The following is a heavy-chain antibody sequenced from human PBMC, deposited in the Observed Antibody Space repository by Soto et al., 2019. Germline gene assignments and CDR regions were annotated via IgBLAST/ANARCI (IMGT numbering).Heavy chain of an antibody. CDR3: ARRYYGSGSYYIHDY. Sequence: LRLSCAASGFTFSSYAMHWVRQAPGKGLEWVAVISYDGSNKYYADSVKGRFTISRDNSKNTLYLQMNSLRAEDTAVYYCARRYYGSGSYYIHDYWGQGTLVTVSS. D-gene: IGHD3-10*01. J-gene: IGHJ4*02. V-gene: IGHV3-30-3*01. CDR2: ISYDGSNK. CDR1: GFTFSSYA.